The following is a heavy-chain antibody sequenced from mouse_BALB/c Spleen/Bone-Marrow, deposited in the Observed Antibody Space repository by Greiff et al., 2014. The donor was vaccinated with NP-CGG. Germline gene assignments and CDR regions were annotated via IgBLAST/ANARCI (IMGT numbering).Heavy chain of an antibody. D-gene: IGHD2-1*01. CDR1: GFTFSTYS. Sequence: EVQLQESGGGLVKPGGSLKLSCAASGFTFSTYSMSWVRQTPEKRLEWVATISSGGGNTYYSDSVKGRFTISGDNGKNDLYLQMSSLRSEDTALFHCVRSSPFFNGKGGDYAMDYWGQGTSVTVSS. CDR2: ISSGGGNT. CDR3: VRSSPFFNGKGGDYAMDY. V-gene: IGHV5-9*03. J-gene: IGHJ4*01.